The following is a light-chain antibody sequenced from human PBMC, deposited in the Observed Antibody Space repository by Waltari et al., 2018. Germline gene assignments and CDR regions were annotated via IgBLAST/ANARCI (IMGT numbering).Light chain of an antibody. J-gene: IGKJ1*01. CDR3: KQYITYPWT. CDR2: KAS. Sequence: DIQMTQSPSTLSASVGDRATITCRASQRVSTSLAWYQQKPGKAPKVLIYKASSLESGVPLRFSGSGSGTEFTLTITSLQPDDVAIYSCKQYITYPWTFGQGTKVEVK. V-gene: IGKV1-5*03. CDR1: QRVSTS.